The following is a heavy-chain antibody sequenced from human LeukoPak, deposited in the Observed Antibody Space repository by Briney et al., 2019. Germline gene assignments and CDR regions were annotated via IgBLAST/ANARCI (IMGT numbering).Heavy chain of an antibody. J-gene: IGHJ6*02. CDR3: ARMVYCTNGVCYTPYYYYGMDV. CDR1: GFTFSSYS. Sequence: GGSLRLSCAASGFTFSSYSMNWVRQAPGKGLEWVSSISSSSSYIYYADSVKGRFTISRDNAKNSPYLQMNSLRAEDTAVYYCARMVYCTNGVCYTPYYYYGMDVWGQGTTVTVSS. D-gene: IGHD2-8*01. CDR2: ISSSSSYI. V-gene: IGHV3-21*01.